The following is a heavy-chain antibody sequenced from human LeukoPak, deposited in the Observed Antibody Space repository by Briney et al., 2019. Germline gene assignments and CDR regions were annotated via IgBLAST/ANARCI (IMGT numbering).Heavy chain of an antibody. CDR1: GFTVSSDY. CDR3: VREESGNLQSLDY. Sequence: GGSLRLSCAASGFTVSSDYMSWVRQAPGKGLEWVSCISSSSNYKSHADSVKGRFTISRDNAKNSLYLQMNSLRAEDTAVYYCVREESGNLQSLDYWGQGTLVTVSS. CDR2: ISSSSNYK. V-gene: IGHV3-21*01. D-gene: IGHD1-26*01. J-gene: IGHJ4*02.